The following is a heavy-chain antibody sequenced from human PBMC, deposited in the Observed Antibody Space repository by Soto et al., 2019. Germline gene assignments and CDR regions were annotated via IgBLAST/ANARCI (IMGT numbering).Heavy chain of an antibody. Sequence: PVGSLRLPCAASGFTFSSYEMNWVRQAPGKGLEWVSYISSSGSTIYYADSVKGRFTISRDNAKNSLYLQMNSLRAEDTAVYYCARVRLPFDYWGQGTLVTV. CDR2: ISSSGSTI. V-gene: IGHV3-48*03. CDR3: ARVRLPFDY. CDR1: GFTFSSYE. J-gene: IGHJ4*02. D-gene: IGHD4-17*01.